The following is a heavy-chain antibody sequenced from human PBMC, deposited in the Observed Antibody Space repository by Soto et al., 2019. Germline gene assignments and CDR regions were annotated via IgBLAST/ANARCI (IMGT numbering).Heavy chain of an antibody. CDR1: GFTFSNYA. CDR3: AKDYSTSHHFDY. J-gene: IGHJ4*02. D-gene: IGHD2-2*01. CDR2: ISASGGST. Sequence: GGSLRLSCATSGFTFSNYAMSWVRQAPGKGLEWVSGISASGGSTHYADSVKGRFTISRDNSNNTLYLQMNSLRAEDTAVYYCAKDYSTSHHFDYWDQGTLVTVSS. V-gene: IGHV3-23*01.